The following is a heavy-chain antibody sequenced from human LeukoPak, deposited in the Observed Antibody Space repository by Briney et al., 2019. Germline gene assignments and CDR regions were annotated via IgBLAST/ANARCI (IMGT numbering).Heavy chain of an antibody. CDR2: ISGSGGST. V-gene: IGHV3-23*01. J-gene: IGHJ4*02. CDR1: GFTFSSYA. D-gene: IGHD3-10*01. Sequence: AGGSLRLSCAASGFTFSSYAMSWVRQAPGKGLEWVSAISGSGGSTYYADSVKDRFTISRDNTKNSLYLQMNSLRAEDTALYYCARDAYYGSGSPQNYWGQGTLVTVSS. CDR3: ARDAYYGSGSPQNY.